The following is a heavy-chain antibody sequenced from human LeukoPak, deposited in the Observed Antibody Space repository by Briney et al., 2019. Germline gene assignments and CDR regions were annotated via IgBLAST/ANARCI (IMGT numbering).Heavy chain of an antibody. CDR3: ARTYGSGEGWFDP. V-gene: IGHV3-11*06. Sequence: GGSLRLSCAASGFTFSDYYMSWIRQAPGKGLGWVSYISSSSSYTNYADSVKGRFTISRDNAKNSLYLQMNSLRAEDTAVYYCARTYGSGEGWFDPWGQGTLVTVSS. D-gene: IGHD3-10*01. CDR2: ISSSSSYT. CDR1: GFTFSDYY. J-gene: IGHJ5*02.